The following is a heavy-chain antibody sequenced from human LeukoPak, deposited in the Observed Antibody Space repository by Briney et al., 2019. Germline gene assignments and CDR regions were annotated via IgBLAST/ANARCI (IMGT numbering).Heavy chain of an antibody. CDR1: GFSLSTSGMC. V-gene: IGHV2-70*11. D-gene: IGHD3-10*01. Sequence: SGPALVKPTQTLTLPCTFSGFSLSTSGMCVSWIRQPPGKALEWLARIDWDDDKYYSTSLKTRLTISKDTSKNQVVLTMTNMDPVDTATYYCARIMVRGVTHAFDIWGQGTMVTVSS. CDR2: IDWDDDK. CDR3: ARIMVRGVTHAFDI. J-gene: IGHJ3*02.